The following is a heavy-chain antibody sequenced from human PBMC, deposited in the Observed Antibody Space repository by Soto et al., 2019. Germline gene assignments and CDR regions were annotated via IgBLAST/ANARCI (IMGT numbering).Heavy chain of an antibody. CDR2: IKQDGSDK. V-gene: IGHV3-7*01. D-gene: IGHD3-3*01. CDR1: GFTFSDFW. CDR3: ASFKKYYGDYYYMDV. J-gene: IGHJ6*03. Sequence: EVQLVESGGGLVQPGGSLRLSCAASGFTFSDFWMTWVRQAPGKGPEWVTNIKQDGSDKYSLDSVKGRFTISRDNAKNSLYLQMNSLGAADKALYRSASFKKYYGDYYYMDVWGKGTTVTVSS.